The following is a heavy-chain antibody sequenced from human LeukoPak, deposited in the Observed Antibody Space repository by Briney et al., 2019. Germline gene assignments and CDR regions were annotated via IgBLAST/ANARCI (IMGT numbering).Heavy chain of an antibody. CDR1: GGSISSYY. CDR2: SYYSGST. Sequence: SETLSLTCTVSGGSISSYYWSWIRQPPGKGLEWIGYSYYSGSTNYNPSLKSRVTISVDTSKNQFSLKLSSVTAADTAVYYCARLLGYCSSTSYYYYFDYWGQGTLVTVSS. CDR3: ARLLGYCSSTSYYYYFDY. V-gene: IGHV4-59*08. D-gene: IGHD2-2*03. J-gene: IGHJ4*02.